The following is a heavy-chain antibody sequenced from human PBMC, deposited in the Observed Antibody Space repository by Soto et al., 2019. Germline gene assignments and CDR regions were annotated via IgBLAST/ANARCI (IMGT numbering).Heavy chain of an antibody. CDR2: ISGSGGIT. D-gene: IGHD6-13*01. Sequence: GGSLRLSCAASGFTFSSYAMSWVRQAPGKGLEWVSVISGSGGITYYADSVRGRFTISRDDSKNTLYLQMNSLRAEDTAVYYCAKKLIAGGGNWFDPWGQGTLVTVSS. CDR3: AKKLIAGGGNWFDP. J-gene: IGHJ5*02. CDR1: GFTFSSYA. V-gene: IGHV3-23*01.